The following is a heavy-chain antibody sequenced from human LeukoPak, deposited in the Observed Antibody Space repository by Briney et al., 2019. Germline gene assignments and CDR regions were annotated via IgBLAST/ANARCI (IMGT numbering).Heavy chain of an antibody. Sequence: SETLPLTCAVYGGSFSGYYWSWIRQPPGKGLEWIGEINHSGSTNYNPSLKSRVTISVDTSKNQFSLKLSSVTAADTAVYYCARGDCSSTSCYTFDYWGQGTLVTVSS. J-gene: IGHJ4*02. CDR3: ARGDCSSTSCYTFDY. CDR2: INHSGST. CDR1: GGSFSGYY. V-gene: IGHV4-34*01. D-gene: IGHD2-2*02.